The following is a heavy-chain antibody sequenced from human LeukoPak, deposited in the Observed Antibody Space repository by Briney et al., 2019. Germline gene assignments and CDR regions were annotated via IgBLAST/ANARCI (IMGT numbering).Heavy chain of an antibody. V-gene: IGHV1-8*01. CDR3: ARGNLFYSSSWYEDAFDI. J-gene: IGHJ3*02. CDR2: MSPNSGNT. D-gene: IGHD6-13*01. CDR1: GYTFTSYD. Sequence: GASVKVSCKASGYTFTSYDINWVRQATGQGLEWMGWMSPNSGNTGYAQKFQGRVTMTRNTSISTAYMELSSLRSEDTAVYYCARGNLFYSSSWYEDAFDIWGQGTMVTVSS.